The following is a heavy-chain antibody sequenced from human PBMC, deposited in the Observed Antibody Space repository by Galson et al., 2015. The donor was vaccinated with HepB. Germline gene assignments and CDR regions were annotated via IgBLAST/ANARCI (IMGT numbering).Heavy chain of an antibody. CDR3: ARVLATIAAAGTVDY. CDR1: GGSISSGGYY. Sequence: LSLTCTVSGGSISSGGYYWSWIRQHPGKGLEWIGYIYYSGSTYYNPSLKSRVTISVDTSKNQFSLKLSSVTAADTAVYYCARVLATIAAAGTVDYWGQGTLVTVSS. D-gene: IGHD6-13*01. CDR2: IYYSGST. V-gene: IGHV4-31*03. J-gene: IGHJ4*02.